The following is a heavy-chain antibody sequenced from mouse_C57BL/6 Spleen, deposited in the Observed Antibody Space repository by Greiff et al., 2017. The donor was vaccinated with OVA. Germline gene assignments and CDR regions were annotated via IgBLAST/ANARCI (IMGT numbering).Heavy chain of an antibody. CDR3: ARYGTGIWFAY. D-gene: IGHD4-1*01. CDR1: GYTFTSYD. J-gene: IGHJ3*01. V-gene: IGHV1-85*01. Sequence: VKLVESGPELVKPGASVKLSCKASGYTFTSYDINWVKQRPGQGLEWIGWIYPRDGSTKYNEKFKGKATLTVDTSSSTAYMELHSLTSEDSAVYFCARYGTGIWFAYWGQGTLVTVSA. CDR2: IYPRDGST.